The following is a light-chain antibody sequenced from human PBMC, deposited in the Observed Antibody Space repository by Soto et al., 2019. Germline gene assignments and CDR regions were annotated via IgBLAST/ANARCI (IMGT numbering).Light chain of an antibody. CDR3: QQYAASPRT. J-gene: IGKJ1*01. Sequence: EIVLTQSPGPLSLSPRETATLSCRASHSVSNAYLAWYQHKVGQSPRLLIYGASNMAPGIPDRFSGCGSGSDFTLTISRLEPEGFAVYYCQQYAASPRTFGQGTQVVVK. CDR1: HSVSNAY. CDR2: GAS. V-gene: IGKV3-20*01.